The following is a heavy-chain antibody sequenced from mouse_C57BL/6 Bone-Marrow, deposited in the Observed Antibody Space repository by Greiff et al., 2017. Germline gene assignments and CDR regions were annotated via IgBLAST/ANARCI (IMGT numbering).Heavy chain of an antibody. Sequence: VQLVESGPGLVAPSQSLSITCTVSGFSLTSYGVDWVRQSPGKGLEWLGVIWGVGSTNYNSALKSRLSISKDNSKSQVFLKMNSLQTDDTAMYYCASDRSNYGDGFAYWGQGTLVTVSA. D-gene: IGHD2-5*01. CDR3: ASDRSNYGDGFAY. CDR1: GFSLTSYG. J-gene: IGHJ3*01. CDR2: IWGVGST. V-gene: IGHV2-6*01.